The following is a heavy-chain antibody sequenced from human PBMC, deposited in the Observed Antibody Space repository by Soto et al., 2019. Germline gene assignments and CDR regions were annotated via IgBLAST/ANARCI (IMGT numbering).Heavy chain of an antibody. V-gene: IGHV1-3*01. J-gene: IGHJ4*02. CDR3: ARVLYPRDFYFDY. CDR1: GYTFTSYA. D-gene: IGHD2-2*01. Sequence: ASVKVSCKDSGYTFTSYAMHWVRQAPGQRLEWMGWINAGNGNTKYSQKFQGRVTITRDTSASTAYMELSSLRSEDTAVYYCARVLYPRDFYFDYWGQGTLVTVSS. CDR2: INAGNGNT.